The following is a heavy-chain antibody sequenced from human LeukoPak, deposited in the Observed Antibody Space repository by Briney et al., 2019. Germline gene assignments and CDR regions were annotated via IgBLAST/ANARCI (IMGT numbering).Heavy chain of an antibody. J-gene: IGHJ3*02. CDR1: GGSISSSGYY. V-gene: IGHV4-39*07. Sequence: PSETLSLTCTVSGGSISSSGYYWGWIRQPPGKGLEWIGRFYTTGSPIYSPSLKSRVTISVDTSKNQLSLKLNSVTAADTAVYYCASLGAFDIWGRGTMVTVSS. CDR3: ASLGAFDI. CDR2: FYTTGSP.